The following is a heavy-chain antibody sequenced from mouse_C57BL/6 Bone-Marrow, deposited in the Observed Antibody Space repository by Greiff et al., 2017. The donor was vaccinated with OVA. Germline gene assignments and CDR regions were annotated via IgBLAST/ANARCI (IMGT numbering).Heavy chain of an antibody. Sequence: EVKLMESGGGLVKPGGSLKLSCAASGFTFSDYGMHWVRQAPEKGLEWVAYISSGSSTIYYADTVKGRFTISRANAKNTLFLQMTSLRSEDTAMYYCAREGLYAMDYWGQGTSGTVSS. V-gene: IGHV5-17*01. CDR1: GFTFSDYG. J-gene: IGHJ4*01. CDR3: AREGLYAMDY. CDR2: ISSGSSTI. D-gene: IGHD3-3*01.